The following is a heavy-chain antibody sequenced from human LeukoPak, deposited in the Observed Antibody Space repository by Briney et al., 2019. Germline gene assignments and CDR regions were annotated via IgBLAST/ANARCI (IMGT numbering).Heavy chain of an antibody. CDR3: TRNTVTVPFDY. CDR2: IRSKAFGGTP. J-gene: IGHJ4*02. D-gene: IGHD4-17*01. CDR1: GFTFDDYA. V-gene: IGHV3-49*03. Sequence: GGSLRLSCSASGFTFDDYAVSWFRQAPGKGLEGVGFIRSKAFGGTPEYAASVRGRFTISRDDSKSIAYLQMNSLKTEDTAVYYCTRNTVTVPFDYWSQGALVTVSS.